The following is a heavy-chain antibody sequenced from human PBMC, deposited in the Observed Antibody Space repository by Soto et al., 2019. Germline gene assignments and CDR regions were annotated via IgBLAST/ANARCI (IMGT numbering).Heavy chain of an antibody. CDR2: IYHSGST. V-gene: IGHV4-30-2*01. CDR1: GGSISSGGYS. Sequence: QLQLQESGSGLVKPSQTLSLTCAVSGGSISSGGYSWSWIRQPPGKGLEWIGYIYHSGSTYYNPSLQGQDTIAVDSSKNQFSLKPGSVPDADTAVCYCARVPGPWGQGTLVTVSS. CDR3: ARVPGP. J-gene: IGHJ5*02.